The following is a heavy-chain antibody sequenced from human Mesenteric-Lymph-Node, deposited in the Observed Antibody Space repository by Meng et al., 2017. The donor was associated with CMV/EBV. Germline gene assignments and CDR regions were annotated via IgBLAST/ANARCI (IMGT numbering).Heavy chain of an antibody. J-gene: IGHJ3*02. CDR3: AGSDLRYYYDSSGDDAFDI. V-gene: IGHV1-46*01. Sequence: ASVKVSCKASGYTFSSYYMHWVRQAPGQGLEWMGIINPSGGSTSYAQKFQGRVTMTRDTSKNQFSLKLSSVTAADTAVYYCAGSDLRYYYDSSGDDAFDIWGQGTMVTVSS. CDR1: GYTFSSYY. CDR2: INPSGGST. D-gene: IGHD3-22*01.